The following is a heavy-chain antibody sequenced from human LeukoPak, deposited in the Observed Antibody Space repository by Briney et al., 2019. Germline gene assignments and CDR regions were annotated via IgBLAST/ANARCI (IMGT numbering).Heavy chain of an antibody. Sequence: SETLSLTCTVSGGSISSYYWSWIRQPPGKGLEWIGYIYYSGSTNYNPSLKSRVTISVDTSKNQFSLKLSSVTAADTAVYYCARAHALLRFLEWSKEYYFDYRGQGTLVTVSS. V-gene: IGHV4-59*01. D-gene: IGHD3-3*01. CDR1: GGSISSYY. CDR3: ARAHALLRFLEWSKEYYFDY. CDR2: IYYSGST. J-gene: IGHJ4*02.